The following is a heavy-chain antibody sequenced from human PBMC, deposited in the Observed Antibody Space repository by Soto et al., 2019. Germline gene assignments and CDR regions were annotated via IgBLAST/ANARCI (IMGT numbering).Heavy chain of an antibody. CDR2: ITPLFGAP. CDR1: GGTFSAYA. Sequence: QVQLVQSGAEVKKPGSSVKVSRQASGGTFSAYAINWVRQAPGQGLEWLGGITPLFGAPDYAQNFQGRITIIADESTRTSYMELSSLRSEATAVYYCVWEQRGEDAFDVWGQGTMVTVSS. CDR3: VWEQRGEDAFDV. D-gene: IGHD3-10*01. J-gene: IGHJ3*01. V-gene: IGHV1-69*12.